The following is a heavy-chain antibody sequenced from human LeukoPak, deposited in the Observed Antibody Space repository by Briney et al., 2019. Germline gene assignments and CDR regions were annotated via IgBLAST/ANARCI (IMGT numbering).Heavy chain of an antibody. D-gene: IGHD6-13*01. CDR1: GDSVSSNSAA. J-gene: IGHJ4*02. Sequence: SQTLSLTCAISGDSVSSNSAAWNWIRQSPSRGLEWLGRTYYRSKWYNDYAVSVKSRITINPDTSKNQFSLQLNSVTPEDTAVYYCARELGSSSWFVYYFDYWGQGTQVTISS. V-gene: IGHV6-1*01. CDR2: TYYRSKWYN. CDR3: ARELGSSSWFVYYFDY.